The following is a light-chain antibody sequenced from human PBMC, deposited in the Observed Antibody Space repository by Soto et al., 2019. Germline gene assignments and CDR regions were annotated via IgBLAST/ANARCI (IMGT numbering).Light chain of an antibody. CDR3: MQARQTPYT. CDR1: QSLLYSTGYNY. Sequence: DIVMTQSPLSLPVTPGEPASISCRSSQSLLYSTGYNYLDWFVQKPGQSPQLLIYLVSNRAAGVPDRFSGSGSGADFTLKISRVEPEDVGVYYCMQARQTPYTVGQGTKVDIK. J-gene: IGKJ2*01. CDR2: LVS. V-gene: IGKV2-28*01.